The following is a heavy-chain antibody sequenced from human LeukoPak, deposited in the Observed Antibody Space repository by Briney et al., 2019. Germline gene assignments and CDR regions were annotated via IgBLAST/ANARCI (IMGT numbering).Heavy chain of an antibody. CDR2: IYSGGST. D-gene: IGHD6-6*01. V-gene: IGHV3-66*01. CDR3: ARDPPAVAANTYG. Sequence: PGGSLRLFCAASGFTVSNNYMSWVRQAPGKGLEWVSLIYSGGSTYYACSVKCRFTISRDNSKNTLYLQMNSLRAEDTAVYYCARDPPAVAANTYGWGQGTLVTVSS. J-gene: IGHJ4*02. CDR1: GFTVSNNY.